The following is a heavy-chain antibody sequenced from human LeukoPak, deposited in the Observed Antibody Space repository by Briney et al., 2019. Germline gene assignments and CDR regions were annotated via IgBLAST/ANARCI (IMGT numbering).Heavy chain of an antibody. V-gene: IGHV4-4*07. Sequence: SETLSLTCTVSGASINNYDWSWIRQPAGKGLEWIGRVYVSGSTYYNDSLRSRVTMSVDTSKNQLSLKLSSVTAADTAVYYCARVIYGSGSFYFDYWGQGTLATVSS. CDR1: GASINNYD. J-gene: IGHJ4*02. CDR2: VYVSGST. CDR3: ARVIYGSGSFYFDY. D-gene: IGHD3-10*01.